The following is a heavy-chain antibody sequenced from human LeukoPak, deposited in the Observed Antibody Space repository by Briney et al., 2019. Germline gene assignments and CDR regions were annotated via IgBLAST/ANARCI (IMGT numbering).Heavy chain of an antibody. V-gene: IGHV4-34*01. CDR2: INHSGST. Sequence: SETLSLTCAVYGGSFSGYYWSWIRQPPGKGLEWIGEINHSGSTNYNPSLKSRVTISVDTSKNQFSLKLSSVTAADTAVYYCARDAFSGWRPNWFDPWGQGTLVTVSS. CDR1: GGSFSGYY. CDR3: ARDAFSGWRPNWFDP. D-gene: IGHD6-19*01. J-gene: IGHJ5*02.